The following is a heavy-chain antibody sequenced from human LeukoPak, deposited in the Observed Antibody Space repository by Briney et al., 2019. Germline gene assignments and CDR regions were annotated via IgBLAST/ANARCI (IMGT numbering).Heavy chain of an antibody. CDR3: ARDGGSSLFDY. J-gene: IGHJ4*02. CDR2: INPSGGST. Sequence: ASVKVSCKASGYTFTSYYMHWVRQAPGQGLEWMGIINPSGGSTSYAQKFQGRVTMTRDMSASTVYMELSSLRSEDTAVYYCARDGGSSLFDYWGQGTLVTVSS. V-gene: IGHV1-46*01. D-gene: IGHD1-26*01. CDR1: GYTFTSYY.